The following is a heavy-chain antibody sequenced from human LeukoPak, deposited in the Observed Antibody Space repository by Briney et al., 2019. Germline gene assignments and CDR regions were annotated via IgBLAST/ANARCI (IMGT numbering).Heavy chain of an antibody. CDR2: ISSSGSTI. J-gene: IGHJ4*02. D-gene: IGHD3-10*01. CDR1: GFTFSSYE. Sequence: GGSLRLSCAASGFTFSSYEMNWVRQAPGKGLEWVSYISSSGSTIYYADSVKGRFTISRDNAKNSLYLQMNSLRAEDTAVYYCARSSSKSYGQFDYWGQGALVTVSS. V-gene: IGHV3-48*03. CDR3: ARSSSKSYGQFDY.